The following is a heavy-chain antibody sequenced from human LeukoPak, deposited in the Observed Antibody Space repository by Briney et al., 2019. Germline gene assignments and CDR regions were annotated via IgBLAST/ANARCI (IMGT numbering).Heavy chain of an antibody. CDR3: ARAGTWDAFDI. D-gene: IGHD1-14*01. Sequence: GGSLRLSCAASGFTVSSNYMSWVRQAPGKGLEWVSLTYSGGSTYYADSVKGRFTISGDNSKNTLYLQMNSLRAEDTAVYYCARAGTWDAFDIWGQGTMVTVSS. CDR2: TYSGGST. CDR1: GFTVSSNY. J-gene: IGHJ3*02. V-gene: IGHV3-66*01.